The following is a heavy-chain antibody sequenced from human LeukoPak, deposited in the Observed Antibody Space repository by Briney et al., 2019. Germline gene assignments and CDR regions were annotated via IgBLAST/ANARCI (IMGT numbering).Heavy chain of an antibody. CDR2: ISGSGGST. J-gene: IGHJ6*03. D-gene: IGHD1-1*01. CDR3: AKNDGNLPYYYYYMDV. V-gene: IGHV3-23*01. Sequence: PGGSLRLSCVASGFTFSSYAMTWVRQAPGKGLEWVSTISGSGGSTYYADSVKGRFTISRDNSQNTLCLQMNSLRAEDTAVYFCAKNDGNLPYYYYYMDVWGIGTTVTVSS. CDR1: GFTFSSYA.